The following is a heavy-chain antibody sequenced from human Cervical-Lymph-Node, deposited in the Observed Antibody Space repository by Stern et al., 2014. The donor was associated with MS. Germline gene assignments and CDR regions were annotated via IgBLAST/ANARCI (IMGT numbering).Heavy chain of an antibody. CDR3: AHRLGEKQSFDY. D-gene: IGHD3-10*01. J-gene: IGHJ4*02. Sequence: QVTLRASGPTLVKPTQTLTLTCTFSGFSLSTSGVGVGWIRQPPGKALEWRALIYWDDDKRYSPSLKSRLTITKDTSKNQVVLTMTNMDPVDTATYYCAHRLGEKQSFDYWGQGTLVTVSS. V-gene: IGHV2-5*02. CDR2: IYWDDDK. CDR1: GFSLSTSGVG.